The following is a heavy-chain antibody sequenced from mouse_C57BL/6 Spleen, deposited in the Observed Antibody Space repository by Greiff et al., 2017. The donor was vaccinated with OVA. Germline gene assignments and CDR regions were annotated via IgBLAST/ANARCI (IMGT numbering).Heavy chain of an antibody. J-gene: IGHJ1*03. Sequence: QVQLQQSGAELVRPGTSVKVSCKASGYAFTNYLIEWVKQRPGQGLEWIGVINPGSGGTNYNEKFKGKATLTADKSSSTAYMQLSSLTSEDSAVYVCARPVVATRYCDVWGTGTTVTVSS. CDR3: ARPVVATRYCDV. V-gene: IGHV1-54*01. D-gene: IGHD1-1*01. CDR1: GYAFTNYL. CDR2: INPGSGGT.